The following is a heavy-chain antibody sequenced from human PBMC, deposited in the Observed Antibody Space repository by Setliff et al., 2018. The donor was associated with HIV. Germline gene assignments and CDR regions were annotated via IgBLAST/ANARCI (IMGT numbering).Heavy chain of an antibody. D-gene: IGHD3-3*01. V-gene: IGHV4-39*01. Sequence: SETLSLTCTVSGGSISGSSYYWGWIRQSPEKGLEWIGSIFHAGSTYYNPSLKSRVTISVDTSKNQFSLKLSSVTAADTAVYYCARHDLNYNFWSGYYSGVYNWFDPWGQGTLVTVSS. J-gene: IGHJ5*02. CDR1: GGSISGSSYY. CDR3: ARHDLNYNFWSGYYSGVYNWFDP. CDR2: IFHAGST.